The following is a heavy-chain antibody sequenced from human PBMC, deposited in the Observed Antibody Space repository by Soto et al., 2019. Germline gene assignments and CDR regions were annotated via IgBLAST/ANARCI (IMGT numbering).Heavy chain of an antibody. CDR3: TTDRVQLWLGADY. D-gene: IGHD5-18*01. Sequence: PGGSLRLSCAASGFTFSNAWMSWVRQAPGKGLEWVGRIKSKTDGGTTDYAEPVKGRFTISRDDSKNTLYLQMNSLKTEDTAVYYCTTDRVQLWLGADYWGQGTLVTVSA. J-gene: IGHJ4*02. V-gene: IGHV3-15*01. CDR2: IKSKTDGGTT. CDR1: GFTFSNAW.